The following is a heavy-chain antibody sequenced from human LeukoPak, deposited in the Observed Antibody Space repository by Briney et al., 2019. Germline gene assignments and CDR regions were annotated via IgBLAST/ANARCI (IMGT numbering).Heavy chain of an antibody. CDR1: GFTVSSNY. V-gene: IGHV3-53*01. CDR3: ARDRTNYGDAYYYYGMDV. Sequence: GGSLRLSCAASGFTVSSNYMSWVRQAPGKGLEWVSVIYSGGSTYYADSVKGRFTISRDNSKNTLYLQMNSLRAEDTAVYYCARDRTNYGDAYYYYGMDVWGQGTMVTVSS. J-gene: IGHJ6*02. CDR2: IYSGGST. D-gene: IGHD4-17*01.